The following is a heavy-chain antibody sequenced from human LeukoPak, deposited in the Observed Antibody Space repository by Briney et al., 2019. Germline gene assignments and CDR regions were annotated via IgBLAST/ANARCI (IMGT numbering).Heavy chain of an antibody. D-gene: IGHD5-18*01. Sequence: GASVKVSCKASGGTFSSYVINWVRQAPGQGLEWMGRISAYNGNTNYAQKFQGRLTMITDTSTSTAYMELRSLRSDDTALYYCARGGYLYGYWGQGTRVTVSS. CDR3: ARGGYLYGY. CDR1: GGTFSSYV. V-gene: IGHV1-18*01. CDR2: ISAYNGNT. J-gene: IGHJ4*02.